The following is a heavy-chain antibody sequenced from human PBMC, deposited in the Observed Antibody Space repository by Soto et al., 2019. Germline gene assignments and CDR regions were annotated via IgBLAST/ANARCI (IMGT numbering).Heavy chain of an antibody. J-gene: IGHJ5*02. CDR2: IYVTGAV. CDR3: ARLRIATNNYKWFDP. CDR1: GAALNSGNYY. Sequence: SETLSLTCSVSGAALNSGNYYWSWIRQVPGKGLGWIGHIYVTGAVDYNPSLRDRITISQDTSERQFSLNLRLVTAADTAVYYCARLRIATNNYKWFDPWGQGTLVTVSS. D-gene: IGHD2-21*01. V-gene: IGHV4-31*03.